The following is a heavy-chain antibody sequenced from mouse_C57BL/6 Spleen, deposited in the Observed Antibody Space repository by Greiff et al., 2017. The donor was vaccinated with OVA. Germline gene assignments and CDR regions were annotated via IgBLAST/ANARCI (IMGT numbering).Heavy chain of an antibody. J-gene: IGHJ3*01. Sequence: QVQLQQSGPGLVQPSQSLSITCTVSGFSLTSYGVHWVRQSPGKGLEWLGVIWRGGSTDYNAAFMSRLSITKDNSKSQVFFKMNSLQADDTAIYYCAKNLDGYSAWFAYWGQGTLVTVSA. CDR1: GFSLTSYG. CDR3: AKNLDGYSAWFAY. D-gene: IGHD2-3*01. CDR2: IWRGGST. V-gene: IGHV2-5*01.